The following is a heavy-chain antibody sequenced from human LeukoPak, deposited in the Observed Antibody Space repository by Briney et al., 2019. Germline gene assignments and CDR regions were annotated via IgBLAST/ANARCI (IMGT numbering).Heavy chain of an antibody. CDR1: GFTFSNYM. D-gene: IGHD1-20*01. CDR3: LRDLNWSLDQ. J-gene: IGHJ4*02. V-gene: IGHV3-74*01. Sequence: GGSLRLSCAASGFTFSNYMMNWVRQAPGKGLVWVSRIKSDGITITYADSVKGRFTISRDNAKNTLYLQMNSLRAEDTAVYYCLRDLNWSLDQWGQGTLVTVSS. CDR2: IKSDGITI.